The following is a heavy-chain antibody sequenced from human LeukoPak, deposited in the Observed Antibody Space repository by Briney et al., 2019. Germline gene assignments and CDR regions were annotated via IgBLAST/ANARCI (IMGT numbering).Heavy chain of an antibody. CDR2: IYSGGST. D-gene: IGHD6-19*01. Sequence: ETLSLTCAVYGGSFSGYYWSWVRQAPGKGLEWVSVIYSGGSTYYADSVKGRFTISRDNSKNTLYLQMNSLRAEDTAVYYCARDSSGWYRGYFDYWGQGTLVTVSS. CDR3: ARDSSGWYRGYFDY. J-gene: IGHJ4*02. CDR1: GGSFSGYY. V-gene: IGHV3-53*01.